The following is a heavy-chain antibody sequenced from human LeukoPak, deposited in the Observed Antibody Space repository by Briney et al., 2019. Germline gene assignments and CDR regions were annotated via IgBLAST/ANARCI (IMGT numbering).Heavy chain of an antibody. CDR3: ARAASGSGSLYYYMDV. CDR2: INWNGGST. J-gene: IGHJ6*03. V-gene: IGHV3-20*04. Sequence: GGSLRLSCAVSGFTFDDYGMSWVRHAPGKGLEWVSGINWNGGSTVYADSVKGRFTITRDNAKNSLYLQMNSLGAEDTALYYCARAASGSGSLYYYMDVWGKGTTVTVSS. D-gene: IGHD3-10*01. CDR1: GFTFDDYG.